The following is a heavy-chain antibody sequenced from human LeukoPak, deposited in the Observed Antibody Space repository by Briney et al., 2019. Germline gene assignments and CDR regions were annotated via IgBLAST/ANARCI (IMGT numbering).Heavy chain of an antibody. CDR3: ATYYYGSGSYYLNNWFDP. D-gene: IGHD3-10*01. Sequence: ASVKVSCKVSGYTLTELSMHWVRQAPGKGLERMGGFDPEDGETIYAQKFQGRVTMTEDTSTDTAYMELSSLRSEDTAVYYCATYYYGSGSYYLNNWFDPWGQGTLVTVSS. J-gene: IGHJ5*02. V-gene: IGHV1-24*01. CDR2: FDPEDGET. CDR1: GYTLTELS.